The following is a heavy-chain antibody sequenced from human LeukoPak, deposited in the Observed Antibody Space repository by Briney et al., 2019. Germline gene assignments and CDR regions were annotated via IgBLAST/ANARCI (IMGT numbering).Heavy chain of an antibody. D-gene: IGHD5-12*01. CDR1: GFTFSSYS. V-gene: IGHV3-21*04. CDR3: ARGGRGVDMAGWGFDY. CDR2: ISSSSSYI. Sequence: GGSLRLSCAASGFTFSSYSMNWVRQAPGKGLEWVPSISSSSSYIYYADSVKGRFTISRDNAKNSLYLQMNSLRAEDTAVYYCARGGRGVDMAGWGFDYWGQGTLVTVSS. J-gene: IGHJ4*02.